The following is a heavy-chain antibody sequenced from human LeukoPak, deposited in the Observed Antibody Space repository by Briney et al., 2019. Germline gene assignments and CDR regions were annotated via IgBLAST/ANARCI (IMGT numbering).Heavy chain of an antibody. D-gene: IGHD7-27*01. V-gene: IGHV3-23*01. CDR3: AKDRYNWGSPLFDY. CDR1: GLAVSTNH. Sequence: GGSLRLSCAASGLAVSTNHMSWVRQAPGKGLEWVSAISGSGGSTYYADSVKGRFTVSRDNSKNTLYLQMNSLRAEDTAVYYCAKDRYNWGSPLFDYWGQGTLVTVSS. J-gene: IGHJ4*02. CDR2: ISGSGGST.